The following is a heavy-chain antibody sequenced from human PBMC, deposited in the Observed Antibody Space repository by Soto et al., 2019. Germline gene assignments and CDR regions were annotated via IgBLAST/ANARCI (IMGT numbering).Heavy chain of an antibody. CDR1: SCSISSSNW. D-gene: IGHD3-10*01. CDR2: VSHTGST. CDR3: ARNPCGTGNFDP. Sequence: QVQLQESGPGLVMPSGTLSLTCADSSCSISSSNWWRWVRQHPRKGLEWIGEVSHTGSTNYHPSLKSRVGISVDTSNTPFSRRVFSVAAADTAVYYCARNPCGTGNFDPWGQGTLVIVSS. J-gene: IGHJ5*02. V-gene: IGHV4-4*02.